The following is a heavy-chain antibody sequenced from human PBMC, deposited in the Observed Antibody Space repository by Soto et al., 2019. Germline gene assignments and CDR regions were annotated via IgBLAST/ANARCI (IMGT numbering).Heavy chain of an antibody. J-gene: IGHJ6*02. CDR1: GGSVSSATYY. V-gene: IGHV4-61*01. Sequence: SETLSLTCTVSGGSVSSATYYWNGIRQPPGKGLEWVGSVYYSGTPNYNPSLKSRVTISMDTSYNRLSLKLRSVTAADTAVYYCARDLYLRTGPWGMDVWGQGTTVTVSS. CDR3: ARDLYLRTGPWGMDV. D-gene: IGHD3-9*01. CDR2: VYYSGTP.